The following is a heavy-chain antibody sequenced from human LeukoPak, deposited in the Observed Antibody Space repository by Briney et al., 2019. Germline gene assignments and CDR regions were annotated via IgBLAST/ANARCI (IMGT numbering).Heavy chain of an antibody. V-gene: IGHV3-23*01. J-gene: IGHJ5*02. D-gene: IGHD3-3*01. CDR1: GFTFSSYA. CDR2: ISGSGGST. CDR3: AKDFPSWYYDFWSGYYLDP. Sequence: PGGSLRLSCAASGFTFSSYAMSWVRQAPGKGLEWVSAISGSGGSTYYADSVKGRFTTSRDNSKNTLYLQMNSLRAEDTAVYYCAKDFPSWYYDFWSGYYLDPWGQGTLVTVSS.